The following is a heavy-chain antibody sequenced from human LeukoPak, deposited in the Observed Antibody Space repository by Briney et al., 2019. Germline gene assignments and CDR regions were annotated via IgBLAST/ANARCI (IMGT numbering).Heavy chain of an antibody. CDR1: GSIFSSHA. J-gene: IGHJ4*02. CDR2: VSGSGSST. D-gene: IGHD6-13*01. CDR3: AKSRVSSWGAIDY. V-gene: IGHV3-23*01. Sequence: GGSLRLSCAASGSIFSSHAMNWVRQAPGKGLEWVSGVSGSGSSTFYADSVKGRFTISRDNSKNILCLQMNSLRVEDTAVYYCAKSRVSSWGAIDYWGQGTLLTVSS.